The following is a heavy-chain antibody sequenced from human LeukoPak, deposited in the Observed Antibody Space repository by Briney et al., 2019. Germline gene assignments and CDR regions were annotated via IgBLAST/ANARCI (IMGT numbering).Heavy chain of an antibody. CDR3: AREGSGLHFDY. CDR1: GFTFSSYS. J-gene: IGHJ4*02. Sequence: GGSLRLSCAASGFTFSSYSMNWVRQAPGKGLEWVSSISSSSYIYYADSVTGRFTISNDNAKNSLYLQMNSRRAEDTAVYYCAREGSGLHFDYWGQGSLVTVSS. CDR2: ISSSSYI. D-gene: IGHD6-19*01. V-gene: IGHV3-21*01.